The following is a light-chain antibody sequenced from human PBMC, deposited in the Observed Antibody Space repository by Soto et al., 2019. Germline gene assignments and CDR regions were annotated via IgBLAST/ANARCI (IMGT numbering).Light chain of an antibody. Sequence: QSVLTQPASVSGSLGQSITISCTGTSSDVGAYNYVSWYQQQPGKAPKLMISEVSNRPSGVSNRFSGSKSGNTASLIISGLQAEDEADYYCSSYTTNNTHVFGTGTKVTVL. CDR1: SSDVGAYNY. CDR2: EVS. CDR3: SSYTTNNTHV. J-gene: IGLJ1*01. V-gene: IGLV2-14*01.